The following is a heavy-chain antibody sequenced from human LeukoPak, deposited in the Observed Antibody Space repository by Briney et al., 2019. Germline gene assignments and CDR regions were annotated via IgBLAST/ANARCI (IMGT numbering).Heavy chain of an antibody. CDR2: INPNSGGT. D-gene: IGHD6-13*01. CDR3: ARTSSKAAAGHYYYYYYMDV. Sequence: ASVKVSCKASGYTFTGHYMHWVRQAPGQGLEWMGWINPNSGGTNHAQKFQGRVTMTRDTSISTAYMELSRLRSDDTAVYYCARTSSKAAAGHYYYYYYMDVWGKGTTVTVSS. V-gene: IGHV1-2*02. J-gene: IGHJ6*03. CDR1: GYTFTGHY.